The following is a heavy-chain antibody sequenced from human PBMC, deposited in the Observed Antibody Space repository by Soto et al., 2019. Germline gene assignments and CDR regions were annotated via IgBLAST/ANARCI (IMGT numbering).Heavy chain of an antibody. D-gene: IGHD2-2*01. CDR1: GFTFSDYY. Sequence: QVQLVESGGGLVKPGGSLRLSCAASGFTFSDYYMSWIRQAPGKGLEWVSYISSSGSTIYYADFVKGRFTISRDNAKNSLYLQMNSLRAEDTAVYYCARAGTDIVVVPAASPLYYYGMDVWGQGTTVTVSS. CDR2: ISSSGSTI. J-gene: IGHJ6*02. CDR3: ARAGTDIVVVPAASPLYYYGMDV. V-gene: IGHV3-11*01.